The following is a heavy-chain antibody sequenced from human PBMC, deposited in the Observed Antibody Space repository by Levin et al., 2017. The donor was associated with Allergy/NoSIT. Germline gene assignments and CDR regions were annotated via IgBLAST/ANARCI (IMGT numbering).Heavy chain of an antibody. CDR2: IYYSGST. CDR3: ARRGYDILTGYSYYFDY. J-gene: IGHJ4*02. Sequence: SETLSLTCTVSGGSISSYYWSWIRQPPGKGLEWIGYIYYSGSTNYNPSLKGRVTISVDTSKNQFSLKLSSVTAADTAVYYCARRGYDILTGYSYYFDYWGQGTLVTVSS. V-gene: IGHV4-59*08. CDR1: GGSISSYY. D-gene: IGHD3-9*01.